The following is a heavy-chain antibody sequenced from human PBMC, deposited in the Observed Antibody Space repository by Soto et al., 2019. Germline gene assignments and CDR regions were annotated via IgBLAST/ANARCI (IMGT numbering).Heavy chain of an antibody. D-gene: IGHD3-10*01. Sequence: EVQLLESGGGLVQPGGSLRLSCAASGFTFSNYAMTWVRQAPGKGLEWVSCIGGSDGSTYYADSVKGRFTISRDNSKHTLHLQMNGLRVEDTAVYYCAKYRLGSVCGLYDPWGQGTLVTVSS. CDR1: GFTFSNYA. CDR2: IGGSDGST. CDR3: AKYRLGSVCGLYDP. V-gene: IGHV3-23*01. J-gene: IGHJ5*02.